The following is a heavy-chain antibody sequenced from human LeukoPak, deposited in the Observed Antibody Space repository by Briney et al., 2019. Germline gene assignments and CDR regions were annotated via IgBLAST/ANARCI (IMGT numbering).Heavy chain of an antibody. V-gene: IGHV4-31*03. CDR1: GGSISSGGYY. CDR3: ARGRDGYNSYFDY. J-gene: IGHJ4*02. Sequence: PSETLSLTCTVSGGSISSGGYYWSWIRQHPGKGLEWIGYIYYSGSTYYNPSLKSRVTISVDTSKNQFSLKLSSVTAADTAVYYCARGRDGYNSYFDYWGQGTLVTVSS. D-gene: IGHD5-24*01. CDR2: IYYSGST.